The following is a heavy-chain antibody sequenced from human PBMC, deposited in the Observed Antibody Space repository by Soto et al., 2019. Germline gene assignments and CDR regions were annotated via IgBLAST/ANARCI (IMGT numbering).Heavy chain of an antibody. CDR1: GFTFTSYE. V-gene: IGHV3-48*03. D-gene: IGHD2-21*01. Sequence: EVQLVESGGGLVQPGRSLRLSCAASGFTFTSYEFNWVRQAPGKGLEWISYIGAGGTNIYYADSVKGRFTVSRDDAKNALYLQMNSLRDEDTAIYYCAREELNCGGDCFAFWGQGALVTVSS. CDR3: AREELNCGGDCFAF. J-gene: IGHJ4*02. CDR2: IGAGGTNI.